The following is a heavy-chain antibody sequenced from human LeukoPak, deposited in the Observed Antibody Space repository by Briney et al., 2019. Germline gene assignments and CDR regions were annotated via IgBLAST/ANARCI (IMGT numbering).Heavy chain of an antibody. CDR2: ISGSGGTT. CDR3: AKPLGDFGYYYYGMDV. V-gene: IGHV3-23*01. Sequence: PGGSLRLSCAASGFTFSSYAMSWVRQAPGKGLEWVSAISGSGGTTYYADSVKGRFTTSRDNSKTTLYLQMNSLRAEDTAVYYCAKPLGDFGYYYYGMDVWGQGTTVTVSS. J-gene: IGHJ6*02. D-gene: IGHD3-10*01. CDR1: GFTFSSYA.